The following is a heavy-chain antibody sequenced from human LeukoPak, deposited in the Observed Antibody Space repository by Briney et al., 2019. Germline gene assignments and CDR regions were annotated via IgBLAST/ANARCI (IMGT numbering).Heavy chain of an antibody. D-gene: IGHD3-9*01. CDR2: ISWNSGSI. CDR1: GFTFDDYA. J-gene: IGHJ4*02. CDR3: AKAVGYDILTGYFDY. Sequence: PGRSLRLSCAASGFTFDDYAMHRVRQAPGKGLEWVSGISWNSGSIGYADSVKGRFTISRDNAKNSLYLQMNSLRAEDTALHYCAKAVGYDILTGYFDYWGQGTLVTVSS. V-gene: IGHV3-9*01.